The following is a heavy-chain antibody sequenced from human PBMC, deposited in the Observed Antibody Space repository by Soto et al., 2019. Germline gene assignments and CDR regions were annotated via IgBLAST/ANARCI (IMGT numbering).Heavy chain of an antibody. CDR2: IRGDGGQT. V-gene: IGHV3-23*01. D-gene: IGHD3-9*01. CDR1: GFSFTRYG. Sequence: FLTRCGTASGFSFTRYGMGWFRQAPGKGLQWVSTIRGDGGQTHYTDSVKGRFSISRDNSKNTVYLQMDSLRAADTATYFCARDVGLDSDDFFAYWGQGTQVTVS. J-gene: IGHJ4*02. CDR3: ARDVGLDSDDFFAY.